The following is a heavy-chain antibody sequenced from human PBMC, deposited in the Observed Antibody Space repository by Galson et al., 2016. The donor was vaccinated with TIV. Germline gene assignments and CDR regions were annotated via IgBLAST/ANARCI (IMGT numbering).Heavy chain of an antibody. J-gene: IGHJ5*01. D-gene: IGHD6-19*01. CDR3: AKARSGWFDS. CDR1: GGSVSSGTYH. Sequence: TLSLTCTVSGGSVSSGTYHWSWIRQPARKGLEWVGRFSTSGNTNYSPSLKSRVTILVDTSKNQFSLKLSSVTAADTAVYYCAKARSGWFDSWGQGTLVTVSS. V-gene: IGHV4-61*02. CDR2: FSTSGNT.